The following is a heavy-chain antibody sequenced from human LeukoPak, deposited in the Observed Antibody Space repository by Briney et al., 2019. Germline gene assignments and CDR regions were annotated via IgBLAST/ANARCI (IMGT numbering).Heavy chain of an antibody. J-gene: IGHJ6*02. CDR1: GFTFKFYA. Sequence: GGSLRLSCAASGFTFKFYAMSWVRRAPGKGLEWVSSISGVGERNYHIDSVKGRFTISRDNSKNTLFLQMNSLRVDDTAVYYCARDMGVGATHYYFYGMEVWGQGTTVTVAS. CDR3: ARDMGVGATHYYFYGMEV. CDR2: ISGVGERN. V-gene: IGHV3-23*01. D-gene: IGHD1-26*01.